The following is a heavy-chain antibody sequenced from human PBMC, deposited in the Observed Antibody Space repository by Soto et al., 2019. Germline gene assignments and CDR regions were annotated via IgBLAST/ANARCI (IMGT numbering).Heavy chain of an antibody. D-gene: IGHD2-15*01. CDR3: ARAVVLFDS. J-gene: IGHJ4*02. Sequence: SETLSLTCAVSGYSISSGYYWGWIRQPPGKGLEWIGSIYHTGTTYYNPSLKSRLTISVDTSKNQFSLKMSSVTAADMAVYWCARAVVLFDSWGQGTLVTVSS. V-gene: IGHV4-38-2*01. CDR1: GYSISSGYY. CDR2: IYHTGTT.